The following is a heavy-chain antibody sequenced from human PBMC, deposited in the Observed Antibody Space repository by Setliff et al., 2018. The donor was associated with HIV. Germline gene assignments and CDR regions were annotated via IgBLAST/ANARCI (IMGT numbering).Heavy chain of an antibody. CDR1: GYSFTNYW. Sequence: GESLKISCKGSGYSFTNYWIGWVRQMPGKGLEWVGIIYPGDSDTRYSPSFQGQVTFSADKSISTAYLQWSSLKASDTAIYYCARRASKASLDYWGQGTLVTVSS. V-gene: IGHV5-51*03. CDR2: IYPGDSDT. CDR3: ARRASKASLDY. J-gene: IGHJ4*02.